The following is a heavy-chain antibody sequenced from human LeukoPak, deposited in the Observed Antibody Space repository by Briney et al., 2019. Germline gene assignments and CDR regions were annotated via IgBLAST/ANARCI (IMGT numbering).Heavy chain of an antibody. CDR2: ISSSSSTI. CDR3: ARDYMLRGLGAFDI. D-gene: IGHD3-10*01. Sequence: GGSLRLSCAASGFTFSGFGMNWVRQAPGKGLEWVSYISSSSSTIYYADSIKGRFTISRDNAKNSLYLQMNSLRAEDTAAYYCARDYMLRGLGAFDIWGQGTMVTVSS. CDR1: GFTFSGFG. J-gene: IGHJ3*02. V-gene: IGHV3-48*01.